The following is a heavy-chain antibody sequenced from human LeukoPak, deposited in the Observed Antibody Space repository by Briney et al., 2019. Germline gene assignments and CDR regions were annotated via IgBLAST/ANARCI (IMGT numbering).Heavy chain of an antibody. V-gene: IGHV3-30*02. CDR2: IRYDGSNK. CDR1: EFTFSNYD. CDR3: AKGGSSAWYYFDY. Sequence: GGSLRLSCAASEFTFSNYDMHWVRQAPGKGLEWVAFIRYDGSNKYCADSVKGRFPISRDNSKNTLYLQMNSLRAEDTAVYYCAKGGSSAWYYFDYWGQGTLVTVSS. J-gene: IGHJ4*02. D-gene: IGHD6-19*01.